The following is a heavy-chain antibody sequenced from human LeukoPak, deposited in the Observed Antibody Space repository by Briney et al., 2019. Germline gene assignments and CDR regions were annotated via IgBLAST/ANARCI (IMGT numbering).Heavy chain of an antibody. CDR2: IIPIFGTA. V-gene: IGHV1-69*05. Sequence: GASVKVSCKASGGTFSSYAISWVRQAPGQGLEWMGGIIPIFGTANYAQKLQGRVTMTTDTSTSTAYMELRSLRSDDTAVYYCARHIHYGGNPNWFDPWGQGTLVTVSS. J-gene: IGHJ5*02. CDR3: ARHIHYGGNPNWFDP. D-gene: IGHD4-23*01. CDR1: GGTFSSYA.